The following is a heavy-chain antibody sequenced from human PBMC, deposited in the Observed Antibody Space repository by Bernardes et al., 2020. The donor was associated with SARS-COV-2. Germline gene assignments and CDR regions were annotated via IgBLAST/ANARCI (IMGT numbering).Heavy chain of an antibody. J-gene: IGHJ2*01. CDR3: AKGRDSGYLVPFDL. CDR1: GFTFSSYA. CDR2: ISGSGDRT. Sequence: GGSLRLSCAASGFTFSSYAMSWVRQAPGKGLEWVSGISGSGDRTNYAGSVKGRFTISRDTSKSTLYLQMNSLRAEDTAVYYCAKGRDSGYLVPFDLWGRGTLVTVSS. V-gene: IGHV3-23*01. D-gene: IGHD3-22*01.